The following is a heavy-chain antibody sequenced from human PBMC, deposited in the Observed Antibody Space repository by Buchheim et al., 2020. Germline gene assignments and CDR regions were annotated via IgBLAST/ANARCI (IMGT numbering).Heavy chain of an antibody. CDR2: INPIGGST. Sequence: QVQLVQSGAEVKKPGASVKVSCKASGYTFTSYYMHWVRQAPGQGLEWMGIINPIGGSTSYAQKFQGRVTMTRTTSTSTAYMELSSLRSEDTAVYYCARDSLTTPNYDILTGYPTNWFDPWGQGTL. V-gene: IGHV1-46*01. J-gene: IGHJ5*02. CDR1: GYTFTSYY. D-gene: IGHD3-9*01. CDR3: ARDSLTTPNYDILTGYPTNWFDP.